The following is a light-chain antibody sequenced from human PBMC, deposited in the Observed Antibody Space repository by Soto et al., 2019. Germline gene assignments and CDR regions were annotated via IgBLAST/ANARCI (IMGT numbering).Light chain of an antibody. J-gene: IGKJ2*01. Sequence: DIQMTQSPSTLSASVGDRVTITCRASQSISSWLAWYQQKPGKAPKLLIYKASSLESGVPSRFSGSGSGTEFTLTISSLQPDDFATYYCQQYNSYPYTFGQGSKLEIK. CDR3: QQYNSYPYT. V-gene: IGKV1-5*03. CDR2: KAS. CDR1: QSISSW.